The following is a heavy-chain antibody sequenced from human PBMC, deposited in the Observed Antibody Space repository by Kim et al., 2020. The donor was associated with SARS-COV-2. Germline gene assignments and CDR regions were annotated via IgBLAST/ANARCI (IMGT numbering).Heavy chain of an antibody. J-gene: IGHJ3*02. CDR2: SST. D-gene: IGHD3-16*01. V-gene: IGHV3-74*01. Sequence: SSTSYADSVKCRFTISRDNAKNTLYLQMISLRAEDTAVYYCARDLGAFDIWGQGTMVTVSS. CDR3: ARDLGAFDI.